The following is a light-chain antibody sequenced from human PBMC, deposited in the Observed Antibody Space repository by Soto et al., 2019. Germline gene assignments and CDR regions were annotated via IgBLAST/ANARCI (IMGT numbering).Light chain of an antibody. CDR3: QVWDSSSDSYV. CDR1: NIGSKS. J-gene: IGLJ1*01. CDR2: DDS. V-gene: IGLV3-21*02. Sequence: SYELTQPPSVSVAPGQTARITCGGNNIGSKSVHWYQQKPGQAPVLVVYDDSDRPPGIPERFSGSNSGNTATLTISRVEAGDEADYYCQVWDSSSDSYVFGTGTKVTVL.